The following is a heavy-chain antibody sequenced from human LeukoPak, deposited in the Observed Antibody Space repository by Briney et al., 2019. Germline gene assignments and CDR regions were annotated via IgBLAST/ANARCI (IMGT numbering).Heavy chain of an antibody. Sequence: SGGSLRLSCAASGFTFSSYAMSWVRQAPGKGLEWVSAISGSGGSTYYADSVKGRFTISRDNSKNTLYLRMNSLRAEDTAVYYCAKDRGDYGDYVPFDYWGQGTLVTVSS. J-gene: IGHJ4*02. CDR3: AKDRGDYGDYVPFDY. CDR2: ISGSGGST. D-gene: IGHD4-17*01. V-gene: IGHV3-23*01. CDR1: GFTFSSYA.